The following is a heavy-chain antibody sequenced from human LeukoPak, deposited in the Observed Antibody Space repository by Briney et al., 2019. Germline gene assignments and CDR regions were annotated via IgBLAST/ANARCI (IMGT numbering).Heavy chain of an antibody. CDR1: GYTFTSYD. V-gene: IGHV1-2*02. CDR3: ARVGMRIAARPAAPGLGY. CDR2: INPNSGGT. D-gene: IGHD6-6*01. J-gene: IGHJ4*02. Sequence: ASVKVSCKASGYTFTSYDINWVRQATGQGLEWMGWINPNSGGTNYAQKFQGRVTMTRDTSISTAYMELSRLRSDDTAVYYCARVGMRIAARPAAPGLGYWGQGTLVTVSS.